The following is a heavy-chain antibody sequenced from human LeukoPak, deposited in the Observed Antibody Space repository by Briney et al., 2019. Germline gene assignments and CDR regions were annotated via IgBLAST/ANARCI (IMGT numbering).Heavy chain of an antibody. Sequence: SETLSLTCTVSGGSISSYYWSWIRQPAGKGLEWIGRIYTTGITNYNPSLKSRVTMSVDTSKNQFSLKLSSVTPEDTAVYFCARDGQWETFDFWGQGTLVTVSS. CDR1: GGSISSYY. V-gene: IGHV4-4*07. CDR2: IYTTGIT. J-gene: IGHJ4*02. D-gene: IGHD1-26*01. CDR3: ARDGQWETFDF.